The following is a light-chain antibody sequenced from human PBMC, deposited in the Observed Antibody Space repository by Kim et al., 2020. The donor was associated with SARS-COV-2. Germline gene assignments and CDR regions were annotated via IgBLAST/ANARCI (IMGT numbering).Light chain of an antibody. V-gene: IGLV3-19*01. CDR3: NSRDSSGDHLV. CDR1: RLRTYY. J-gene: IGLJ3*02. Sequence: ALGQTVRITCQGDRLRTYYANWYKQRPGQAPILVTYGENNRTSGIPDRVSGSNSGSTASLTIVGTQAEDEGDYYCNSRDSSGDHLVFGGGTKLTVL. CDR2: GEN.